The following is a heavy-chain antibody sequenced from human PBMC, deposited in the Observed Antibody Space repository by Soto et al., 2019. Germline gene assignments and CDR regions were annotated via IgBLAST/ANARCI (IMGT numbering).Heavy chain of an antibody. V-gene: IGHV1-69*01. CDR3: ARGRGYSGDDHYYYFDMDV. CDR2: SIPIFGTA. Sequence: QVQLVQSGAEVKKPASSVKVSCKASGGTFNNYPITWVRQAPGEGLEWMGGSIPIFGTANYAQNFQGRVTISVDESTSTAYMKLSSLRSEDTAVYYCARGRGYSGDDHYYYFDMDVWGQGTTVTVSS. D-gene: IGHD5-12*01. J-gene: IGHJ6*02. CDR1: GGTFNNYP.